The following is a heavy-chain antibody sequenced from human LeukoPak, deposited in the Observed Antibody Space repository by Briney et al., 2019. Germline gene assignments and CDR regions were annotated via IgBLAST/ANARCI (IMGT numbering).Heavy chain of an antibody. CDR3: ARDSSGWYYFDY. D-gene: IGHD6-19*01. CDR2: ISRSSGSSI. CDR1: GFTVSSNY. V-gene: IGHV3-11*04. J-gene: IGHJ4*02. Sequence: PGGSLRLSCVVSGFTVSSNYMSWVRQAPGKGLEWVSYISRSSGSSIYYADSVKGRFTISRDNAKNSLYLQMNSLRAEDTAVYYCARDSSGWYYFDYWGQGILVTVSS.